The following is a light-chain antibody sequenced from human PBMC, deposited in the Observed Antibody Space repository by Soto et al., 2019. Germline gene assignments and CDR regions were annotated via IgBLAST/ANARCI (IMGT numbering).Light chain of an antibody. V-gene: IGKV1-6*01. CDR3: LQDYSYPWT. Sequence: AIQLTPSPSSLSASVGDRVTITCRASQGISNDLGWYQQKPGKAPKLLIYAASSLQSGVPSRFSGSASGTDFTLTISSLQPEDFATYYCLQDYSYPWTFGQGTKVDIK. J-gene: IGKJ1*01. CDR2: AAS. CDR1: QGISND.